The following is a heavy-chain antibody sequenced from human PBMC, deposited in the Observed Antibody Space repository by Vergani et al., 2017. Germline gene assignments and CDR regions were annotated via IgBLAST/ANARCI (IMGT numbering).Heavy chain of an antibody. CDR1: GYSIGSGFY. D-gene: IGHD2-21*01. CDR2: IHNRGKT. J-gene: IGHJ2*01. CDR3: ARSQGDYWYFDR. V-gene: IGHV4-38-2*01. Sequence: QVKLQESGPGLLKPSETLSLTCSVSGYSIGSGFYWAWIRQSPGEGLQWLTSIHNRGKTYHNPSLKSRVSVSLDTSKNRFSLNLTSVTATDTAVYYCARSQGDYWYFDRWGPGSLVTVSS.